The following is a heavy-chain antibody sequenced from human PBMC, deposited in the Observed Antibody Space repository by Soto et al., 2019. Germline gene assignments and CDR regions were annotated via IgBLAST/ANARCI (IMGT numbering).Heavy chain of an antibody. V-gene: IGHV2-5*02. CDR1: GFSLSTSGVG. J-gene: IGHJ4*02. CDR3: ARDSSGWYGFDY. D-gene: IGHD6-19*01. CDR2: IYWDDDR. Sequence: SGPTLVNPTQTLTLTCTFSGFSLSTSGVGVGWIRQPPGKALEWLALIYWDDDRRYSPSLKSRLTITKDTSKNQVVLRMTNMDPVGTATYYCARDSSGWYGFDYWGQGTLVTVSS.